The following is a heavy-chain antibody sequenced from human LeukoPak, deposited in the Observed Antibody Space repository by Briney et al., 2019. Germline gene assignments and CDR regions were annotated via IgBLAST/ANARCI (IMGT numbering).Heavy chain of an antibody. CDR1: GGTFSSYA. CDR3: ARDEEKRAHSGEHIVVLDPEAFDI. D-gene: IGHD2-21*01. V-gene: IGHV1-69*01. Sequence: GSSVKVSCKASGGTFSSYAISWVRQAPGQGLEWMGGIIPIFGTANYAQKFQGRVTITADESTSTAYMELSSLRSEDTAVYYCARDEEKRAHSGEHIVVLDPEAFDIWGQGTMVTVSS. J-gene: IGHJ3*02. CDR2: IIPIFGTA.